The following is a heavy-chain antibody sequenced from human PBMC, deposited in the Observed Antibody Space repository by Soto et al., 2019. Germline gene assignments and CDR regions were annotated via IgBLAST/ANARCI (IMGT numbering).Heavy chain of an antibody. Sequence: AGSLRLSCAASGFTFSSYSMNWVRQAPGKGLEWVSYISSSSSTIYYADSVKGRFTISRDNAKNSLYLQMNSLRAEDTAVYYCAREGVVPAATLDYWGQGTLVTVSS. CDR3: AREGVVPAATLDY. CDR1: GFTFSSYS. J-gene: IGHJ4*02. CDR2: ISSSSSTI. D-gene: IGHD2-2*01. V-gene: IGHV3-48*01.